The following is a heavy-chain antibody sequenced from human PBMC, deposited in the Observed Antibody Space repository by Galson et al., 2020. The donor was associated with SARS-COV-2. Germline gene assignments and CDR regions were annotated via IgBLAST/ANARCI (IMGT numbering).Heavy chain of an antibody. J-gene: IGHJ6*02. V-gene: IGHV3-7*01. D-gene: IGHD6-13*01. CDR3: ARDSGVAAAGNYYYYGMDV. CDR1: GFTFSSYW. Sequence: GGSLRLSCAASGFTFSSYWMSWVRQAPGKGLEWVANIKQDGSEKYYVDSVKGRFTISRDNAKNSLYLQMNSLRAEDTAVYYCARDSGVAAAGNYYYYGMDVWGQGTTVTVSS. CDR2: IKQDGSEK.